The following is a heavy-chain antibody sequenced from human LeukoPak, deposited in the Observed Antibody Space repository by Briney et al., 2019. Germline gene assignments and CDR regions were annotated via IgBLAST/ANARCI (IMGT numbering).Heavy chain of an antibody. CDR1: GFDFEDYA. V-gene: IGHV3-9*01. Sequence: GGSLRLSCAASGFDFEDYAIHWVRQVPGKGLEWVSGISWNSGAKAYADSVRGRFTISRDNAKNSLYLQMNSLRGEDTALYYCAKARLMAAPFYYYGMDVRGPGTTVTVSS. D-gene: IGHD5-24*01. CDR2: ISWNSGAK. J-gene: IGHJ6*02. CDR3: AKARLMAAPFYYYGMDV.